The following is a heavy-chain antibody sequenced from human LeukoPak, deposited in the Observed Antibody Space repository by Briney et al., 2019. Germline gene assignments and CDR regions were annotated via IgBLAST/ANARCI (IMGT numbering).Heavy chain of an antibody. Sequence: PGGSLRLSCQTSGLVFSNYGMHWVRQAPDKGLEWVAYVRYDARNEYYAESVNGRFIISRDNSRNTLYPQMNSPRAEDTGVYSCAKDSNSGYVSVGPDYWGLGTLVTVSS. CDR3: AKDSNSGYVSVGPDY. CDR2: VRYDARNE. D-gene: IGHD5-12*01. J-gene: IGHJ4*02. CDR1: GLVFSNYG. V-gene: IGHV3-30*02.